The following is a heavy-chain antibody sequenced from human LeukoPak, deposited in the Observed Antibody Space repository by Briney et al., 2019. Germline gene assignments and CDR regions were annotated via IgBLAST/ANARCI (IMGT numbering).Heavy chain of an antibody. CDR2: IIPIFDTA. Sequence: SVKVSCKASGGTFSSYAISWVRQAPGQGLEWMGGIIPIFDTANYAQKFQGRVTITADESTSTAYMELSSLRSEDTAVYYCARDLNYYDSSGYLDYWGQGTLVTVSS. CDR3: ARDLNYYDSSGYLDY. V-gene: IGHV1-69*13. D-gene: IGHD3-22*01. CDR1: GGTFSSYA. J-gene: IGHJ4*02.